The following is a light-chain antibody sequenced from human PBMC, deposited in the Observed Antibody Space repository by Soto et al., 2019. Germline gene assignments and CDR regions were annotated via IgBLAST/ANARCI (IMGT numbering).Light chain of an antibody. CDR3: SSHTSVNTRV. V-gene: IGLV2-14*01. J-gene: IGLJ1*01. CDR1: SSDVGTYDY. CDR2: EVT. Sequence: QSVLTQPASVSASHGQSIAISCTGTSSDVGTYDYVSWYQQYPDKAPKLIIYEVTQRPSGVSNRFSGSKSGNTASLTISGLQAEDEADYYCSSHTSVNTRVFGTGTKVTVL.